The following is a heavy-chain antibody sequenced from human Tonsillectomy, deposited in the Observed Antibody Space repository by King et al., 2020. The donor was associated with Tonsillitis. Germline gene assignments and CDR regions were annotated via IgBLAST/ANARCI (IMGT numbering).Heavy chain of an antibody. CDR3: AKAMGYSYLYYFDY. D-gene: IGHD5-18*01. CDR2: ISGSGAST. V-gene: IGHV3-23*04. Sequence: VQLVESGGGLVQPGGSLRLSCAASGFTSSTYAMSWVRQAPGKGLEWVSAISGSGASTYYADSVRGRFTISRDNSKNTLYLEMNSLIAEDTAVYNCAKAMGYSYLYYFDYWGQGTLVTVSS. CDR1: GFTSSTYA. J-gene: IGHJ4*02.